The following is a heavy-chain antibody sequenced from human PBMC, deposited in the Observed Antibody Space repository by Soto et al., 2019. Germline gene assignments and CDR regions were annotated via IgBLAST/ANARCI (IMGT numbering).Heavy chain of an antibody. Sequence: VGSLRLSCAASGFTISNNYMTWVRQAPGKGLEWVSLIDSGGDTYYADSVKGRFTLSRDSSKNTLYLQMNSLRAEDTAVYNCARGGSLYYYYGIDVWGQGTTVTVSS. J-gene: IGHJ6*02. CDR2: IDSGGDT. CDR1: GFTISNNY. CDR3: ARGGSLYYYYGIDV. V-gene: IGHV3-53*01. D-gene: IGHD3-16*01.